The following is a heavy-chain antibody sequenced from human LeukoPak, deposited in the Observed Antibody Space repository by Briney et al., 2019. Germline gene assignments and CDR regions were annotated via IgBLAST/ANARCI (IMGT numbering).Heavy chain of an antibody. J-gene: IGHJ5*01. CDR2: INHSGST. Sequence: PSETLSLTCAVYGGSFSGYYWTWIRQPPGKGLEWIGEINHSGSTNYNPSLKSRVTISVDTSKNLISLKLSSVTAADTAVYYCARLVVVPTATPNWFDSWGQGTLVTVSS. CDR1: GGSFSGYY. V-gene: IGHV4-34*01. CDR3: ARLVVVPTATPNWFDS. D-gene: IGHD2-2*01.